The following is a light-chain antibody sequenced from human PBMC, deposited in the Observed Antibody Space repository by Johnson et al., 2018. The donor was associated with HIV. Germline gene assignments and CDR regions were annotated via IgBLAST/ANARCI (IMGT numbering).Light chain of an antibody. V-gene: IGLV1-51*01. J-gene: IGLJ1*01. Sequence: QSVLTQPPSVSAAPGQKVTISCSGSSSNIGNNYVSWYQQLPGTAPKLLIYDNNKRPSGISDRFSGSKSGKSATLAITGLQTGDEADYYCGTWDSSLSVYVFATGAKVTVL. CDR2: DNN. CDR3: GTWDSSLSVYV. CDR1: SSNIGNNY.